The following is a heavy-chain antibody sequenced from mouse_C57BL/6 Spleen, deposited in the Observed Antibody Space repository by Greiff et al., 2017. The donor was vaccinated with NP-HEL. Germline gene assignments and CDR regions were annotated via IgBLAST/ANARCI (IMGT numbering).Heavy chain of an antibody. CDR3: ARPLYYGSTYYAMDY. D-gene: IGHD1-1*01. Sequence: VQLQQPGAELVKPGASVKMSCKASGYTFTSYWITWVKQRPGQGLEWIGDIYPGSGSTNYTEKFKSKATLTVDTSSSTAYMQLSSLTSEDTAVYYCARPLYYGSTYYAMDYWGQGTSVTVSS. J-gene: IGHJ4*01. CDR2: IYPGSGST. CDR1: GYTFTSYW. V-gene: IGHV1-55*01.